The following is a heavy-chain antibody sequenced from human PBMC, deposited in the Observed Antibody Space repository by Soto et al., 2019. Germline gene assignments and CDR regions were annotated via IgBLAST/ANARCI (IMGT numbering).Heavy chain of an antibody. D-gene: IGHD1-26*01. CDR1: GFSFRSYG. Sequence: QVNLVESGGGVVQPGKSLRLSCEASGFSFRSYGLHWVRQAPGKRLEWVGLISYDGSNKFYADSVRGRFTISRDNSNNTLYLQMTTLSVEDTAVYYCAKDLFSGGSYPNWFDPWGHGTLVTVSS. CDR2: ISYDGSNK. V-gene: IGHV3-30*18. J-gene: IGHJ5*02. CDR3: AKDLFSGGSYPNWFDP.